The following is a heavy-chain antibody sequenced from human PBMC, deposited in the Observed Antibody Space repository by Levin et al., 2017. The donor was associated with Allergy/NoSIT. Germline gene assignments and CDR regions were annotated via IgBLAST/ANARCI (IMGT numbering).Heavy chain of an antibody. D-gene: IGHD6-6*01. CDR2: IYHSGST. Sequence: NPGGSLRLSCAVSGGSISSSNWWSWVRQPPGKGLEWIGEIYHSGSTNYNPSLKSRVTISVDKSKNQFSLKLSSVTAADTAVYYCARRPEYYGMDVWGQGTTVTVSS. CDR3: ARRPEYYGMDV. V-gene: IGHV4-4*02. CDR1: GGSISSSNW. J-gene: IGHJ6*02.